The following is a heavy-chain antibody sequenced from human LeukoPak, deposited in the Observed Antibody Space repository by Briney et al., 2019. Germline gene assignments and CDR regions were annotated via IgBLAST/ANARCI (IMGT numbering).Heavy chain of an antibody. CDR3: ATTWALAA. D-gene: IGHD1-1*01. Sequence: GGSLRLSCAASGFTFSSSWMTWVRQAPGKGLQCVANIKKDGSEKNYVDSVKGRFTISRDNAKNSLFLEMSSLRDEDTVVYYCATTWALAAWGQGTLVTVSS. CDR1: GFTFSSSW. J-gene: IGHJ5*02. CDR2: IKKDGSEK. V-gene: IGHV3-7*01.